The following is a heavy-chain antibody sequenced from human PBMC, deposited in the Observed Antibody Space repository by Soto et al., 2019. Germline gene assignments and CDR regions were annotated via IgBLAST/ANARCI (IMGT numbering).Heavy chain of an antibody. V-gene: IGHV4-61*01. CDR1: GGSISSSSYY. Sequence: SETLSLTCTVSGGSISSSSYYWSWIRQPPGKGLEWIGYIYYSGSTNYNPSLKSRVTISVDTSKNQFSLKLSSVTAADTAVYYCARAYGGNCFVYWGQGTLVTVSS. D-gene: IGHD2-15*01. J-gene: IGHJ4*02. CDR3: ARAYGGNCFVY. CDR2: IYYSGST.